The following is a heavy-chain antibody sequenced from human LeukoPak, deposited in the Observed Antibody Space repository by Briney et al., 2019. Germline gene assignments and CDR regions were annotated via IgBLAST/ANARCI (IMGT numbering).Heavy chain of an antibody. Sequence: PSETLSLTCAVYGGSFSGYYWSWIRQPPGKGLEWIGEINHSGSTNYNPSLKSRVTISVDTSKNQFSLKLSSVTAADTAVYYCARGGQFVAVAVAASYFDYWGQGTLVTVSS. CDR1: GGSFSGYY. CDR3: ARGGQFVAVAVAASYFDY. V-gene: IGHV4-34*01. J-gene: IGHJ4*02. CDR2: INHSGST. D-gene: IGHD6-19*01.